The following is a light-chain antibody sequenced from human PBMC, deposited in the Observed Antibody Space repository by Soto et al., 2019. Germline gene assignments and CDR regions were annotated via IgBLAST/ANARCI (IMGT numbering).Light chain of an antibody. Sequence: QSALTQPASVSGSPGQSITISCTGTSSDVGAYNYVSWYQHHPGKAPKLMIYEVSDRPSGVSNRFSGSKSGNTASLTISGLQAEDEADYYCSSYGSSSTSYVFGTGTKVTVL. J-gene: IGLJ1*01. CDR1: SSDVGAYNY. CDR2: EVS. CDR3: SSYGSSSTSYV. V-gene: IGLV2-14*01.